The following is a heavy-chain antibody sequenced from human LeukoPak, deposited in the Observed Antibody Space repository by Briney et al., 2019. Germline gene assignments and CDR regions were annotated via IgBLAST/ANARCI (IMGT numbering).Heavy chain of an antibody. J-gene: IGHJ6*02. CDR3: ARYDNWNDGRYGMDV. V-gene: IGHV3-30*04. CDR2: IQYDGSDK. Sequence: PGGSLRLSCAASGFTFSSYAMHWVRQAPGKGLEWVAFIQYDGSDKYYTDSVKGRFTISRDNSKNTLFLQMNSLRVEDTAVYYCARYDNWNDGRYGMDVWGQGTTVTVSS. D-gene: IGHD1-1*01. CDR1: GFTFSSYA.